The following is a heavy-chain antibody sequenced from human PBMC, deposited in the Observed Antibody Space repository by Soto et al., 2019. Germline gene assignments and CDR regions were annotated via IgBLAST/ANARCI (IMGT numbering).Heavy chain of an antibody. D-gene: IGHD6-13*01. J-gene: IGHJ4*02. Sequence: PGESLKISCAASVFSFGNHWMNWVRQAPGKGLEWVANINQDGGDKKYVDSVKGRFTISRDNAKSSLYLQTDSLTAGDTAVYYCARGNTAAAGIIDYWGQGTLVTVSS. CDR3: ARGNTAAAGIIDY. CDR2: INQDGGDK. V-gene: IGHV3-7*01. CDR1: VFSFGNHW.